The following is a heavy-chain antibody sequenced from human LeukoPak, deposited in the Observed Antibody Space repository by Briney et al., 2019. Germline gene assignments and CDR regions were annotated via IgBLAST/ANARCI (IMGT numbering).Heavy chain of an antibody. V-gene: IGHV1-46*01. J-gene: IGHJ4*02. Sequence: ASVKVSCKASGYTFTSYYMHWVRQAPGQGLEWMGIINPSGGSTSYAQKFQGRVTMTRDMSTSTVYMELSSLRSEDTAVYYCASARPGRPFDYWGQGTLVTVSS. CDR3: ASARPGRPFDY. CDR2: INPSGGST. D-gene: IGHD6-6*01. CDR1: GYTFTSYY.